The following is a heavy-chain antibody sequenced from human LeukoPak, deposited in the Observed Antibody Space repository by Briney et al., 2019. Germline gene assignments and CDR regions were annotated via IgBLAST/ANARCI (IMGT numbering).Heavy chain of an antibody. CDR1: EYTLTELS. CDR2: FDPEDGET. J-gene: IGHJ5*02. V-gene: IGHV1-24*01. Sequence: ASVKVSCKVSEYTLTELSMHWVRQAPGKGLEWMGGFDPEDGETIYAQKFQGRVTMTEDTSTDTAYMELSSLRSEDTAVYYCATAVWFGELPSYNYWFDPWGQGTLVTVSS. D-gene: IGHD3-10*01. CDR3: ATAVWFGELPSYNYWFDP.